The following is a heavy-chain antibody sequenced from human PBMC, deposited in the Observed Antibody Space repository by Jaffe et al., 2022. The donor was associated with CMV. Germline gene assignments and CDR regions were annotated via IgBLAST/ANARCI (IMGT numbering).Heavy chain of an antibody. CDR1: GGSISSSSYY. V-gene: IGHV4-39*01. Sequence: QLQLQESGPGLVKPSETLSLTCTVSGGSISSSSYYWGWIRQPPGKGLEWIGSIYYSGSTYYNPSLKSRVTISVDTSKNQFSLKLSSVTAADTAVYYCARLGYCSSTSCHKRGGNWFDPWGQGTLVTVSS. J-gene: IGHJ5*02. D-gene: IGHD2-2*01. CDR3: ARLGYCSSTSCHKRGGNWFDP. CDR2: IYYSGST.